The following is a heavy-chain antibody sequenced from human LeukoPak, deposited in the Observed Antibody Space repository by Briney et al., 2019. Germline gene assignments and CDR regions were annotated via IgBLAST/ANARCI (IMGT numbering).Heavy chain of an antibody. D-gene: IGHD3-16*02. V-gene: IGHV1-69*04. Sequence: SVKVSCKASGGTFSSYAISWVRQAPGQGLEWMGRIISILGIANYAQKFQGRVTITADKSTSTAYMELSSLRSEDTAVYYCAGSPNYDYVWGSYRQYYFDYWGQGTLVTVSS. CDR1: GGTFSSYA. CDR2: IISILGIA. CDR3: AGSPNYDYVWGSYRQYYFDY. J-gene: IGHJ4*02.